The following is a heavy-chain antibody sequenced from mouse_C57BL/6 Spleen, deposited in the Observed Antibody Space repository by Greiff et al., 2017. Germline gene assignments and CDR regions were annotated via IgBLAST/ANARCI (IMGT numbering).Heavy chain of an antibody. D-gene: IGHD1-1*01. CDR3: ARITTAVGGAMDY. J-gene: IGHJ4*01. CDR2: IYPGSGNT. Sequence: VKLVESGAELVRPGASVKLSCKASGYTFTDYYINWVKQRPGQGLEWIARIYPGSGNTYYNEKFKGKATLTAEKSSSTAYMQLSSLTSEDSAVYFCARITTAVGGAMDYWGQGTSVTVSS. V-gene: IGHV1-76*01. CDR1: GYTFTDYY.